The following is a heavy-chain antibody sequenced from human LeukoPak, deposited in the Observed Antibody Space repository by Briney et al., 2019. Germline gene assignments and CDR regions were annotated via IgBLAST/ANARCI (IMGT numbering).Heavy chain of an antibody. CDR1: GVTFSSYA. D-gene: IGHD3-9*01. CDR2: ISCSGGST. J-gene: IGHJ4*02. Sequence: GGSLRLSCAASGVTFSSYAMIGVRQPPGKGLEEWSAISCSGGSTYYADSVKGRLTIYRDNSKNTLYLQMNSLRAEDTAVSSCAKDLDWLLSDTGLDYWGQGTLVTVSS. V-gene: IGHV3-23*01. CDR3: AKDLDWLLSDTGLDY.